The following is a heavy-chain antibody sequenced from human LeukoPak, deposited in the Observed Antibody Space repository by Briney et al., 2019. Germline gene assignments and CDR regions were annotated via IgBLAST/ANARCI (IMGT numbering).Heavy chain of an antibody. CDR1: GGSISSYY. D-gene: IGHD6-13*01. CDR2: IYYSGST. Sequence: SEPLSLTCTVSGGSISSYYWSWIRQPPGKGLEWIGYIYYSGSTNYNPSLKSRVTISVDTSKNQFSLKLSSVTAADTAVYYCARRGGYSSSWSAHTFDPWGQGTLVTVSS. V-gene: IGHV4-59*08. J-gene: IGHJ5*02. CDR3: ARRGGYSSSWSAHTFDP.